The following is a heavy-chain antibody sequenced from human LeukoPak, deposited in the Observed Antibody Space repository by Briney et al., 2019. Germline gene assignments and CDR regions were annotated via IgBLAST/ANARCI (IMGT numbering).Heavy chain of an antibody. V-gene: IGHV1-46*01. Sequence: GASVKVSCKASGYTLTSYYMHWVRQAPGQGPEWMGVINPSGGSTTSYAQKIQGRVTMTRDTSMSTVTMELSSLRSDDTAVYYCARGTIRYFDFWGQGTLVTVSS. CDR1: GYTLTSYY. J-gene: IGHJ4*02. D-gene: IGHD3-9*01. CDR3: ARGTIRYFDF. CDR2: INPSGGSTT.